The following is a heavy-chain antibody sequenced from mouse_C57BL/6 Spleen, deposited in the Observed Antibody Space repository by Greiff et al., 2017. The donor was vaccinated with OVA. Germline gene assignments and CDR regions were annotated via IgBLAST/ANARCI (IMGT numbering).Heavy chain of an antibody. J-gene: IGHJ4*01. Sequence: EVQVVESGGGLVKPGGSLKLSCAASGFTFSDYGMHWVRQAPEKGLEWVAYISSGSSTIYYADTVKGQFTISRDNAKNTLFLQMTSLRSEDTAMYYCARRYDYLYAMDYWGQGTSVTVSS. D-gene: IGHD2-4*01. CDR3: ARRYDYLYAMDY. CDR1: GFTFSDYG. V-gene: IGHV5-17*01. CDR2: ISSGSSTI.